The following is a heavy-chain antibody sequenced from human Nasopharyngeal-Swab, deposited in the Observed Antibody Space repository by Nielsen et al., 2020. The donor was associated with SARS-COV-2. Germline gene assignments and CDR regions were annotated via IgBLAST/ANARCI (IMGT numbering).Heavy chain of an antibody. CDR1: GGSISSSSYY. D-gene: IGHD3-3*01. CDR2: IYYSGST. CDR3: ARGRGYDFWSGYYTGRTRRDGYFDY. J-gene: IGHJ4*02. Sequence: SETLSLTCTVSGGSISSSSYYWGWIRQPPGKGLEWIGSIYYSGSTYYNPSLKSRVTISVDTSKNQFSLKLSSVTAADTAVYYCARGRGYDFWSGYYTGRTRRDGYFDYWGQGTLVTVSS. V-gene: IGHV4-39*07.